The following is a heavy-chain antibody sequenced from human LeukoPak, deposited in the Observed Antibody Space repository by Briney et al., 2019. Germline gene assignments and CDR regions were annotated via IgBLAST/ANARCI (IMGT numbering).Heavy chain of an antibody. V-gene: IGHV3-21*01. D-gene: IGHD3-22*01. CDR3: ARHRGYYDSPNWFDP. J-gene: IGHJ5*02. CDR2: ISSSSSYI. Sequence: PGGSLRLSCAASGFTFSSYEMNWVRQAPGKGLEWVSSISSSSSYIYYADSVKGRFTISRDNAKNSLYLQMNSLRAKDTAVYYCARHRGYYDSPNWFDPWGQGTLVTVSS. CDR1: GFTFSSYE.